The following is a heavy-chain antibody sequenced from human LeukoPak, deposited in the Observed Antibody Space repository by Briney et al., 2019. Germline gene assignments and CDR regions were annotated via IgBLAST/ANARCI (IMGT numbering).Heavy chain of an antibody. Sequence: ASVKASCKASGYTFTSYYMHWVRQAPGQGLEWMGIISPSGGSTSYAQKFQGRVTMTRDTSTSTVYMELSSLRSEDTAVYYCARVRYCSSTSCYDQYFDYWGQGTLVTVSS. J-gene: IGHJ4*02. V-gene: IGHV1-46*01. CDR2: ISPSGGST. D-gene: IGHD2-2*01. CDR3: ARVRYCSSTSCYDQYFDY. CDR1: GYTFTSYY.